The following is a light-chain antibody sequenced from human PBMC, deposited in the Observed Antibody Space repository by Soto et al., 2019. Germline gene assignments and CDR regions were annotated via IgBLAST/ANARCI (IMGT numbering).Light chain of an antibody. Sequence: QSVLTQPPSVSGAPGQRVTISCTGCSSNIGAGYDVHWYQQLPGTAPKLLIYTNSNRPSGVPDRFSGSKSGTSASLAITGLQAEDEADYYCQSYDSSLSAVVFGGGTQLTVL. CDR3: QSYDSSLSAVV. CDR2: TNS. V-gene: IGLV1-40*01. CDR1: SSNIGAGYD. J-gene: IGLJ2*01.